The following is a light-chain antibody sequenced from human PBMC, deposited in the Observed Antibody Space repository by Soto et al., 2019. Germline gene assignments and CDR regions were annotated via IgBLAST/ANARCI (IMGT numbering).Light chain of an antibody. V-gene: IGLV2-14*01. Sequence: QSALTQPASVSGSPGQSITISCTGTSSDVGGYKYVSWYQQHPGKAPKLMIYEVSNRPSGVSNRFSGSKSGNTASLTISGLQAEDEADYYCSSYTSSSTVVFGGWTKLTVL. J-gene: IGLJ2*01. CDR2: EVS. CDR1: SSDVGGYKY. CDR3: SSYTSSSTVV.